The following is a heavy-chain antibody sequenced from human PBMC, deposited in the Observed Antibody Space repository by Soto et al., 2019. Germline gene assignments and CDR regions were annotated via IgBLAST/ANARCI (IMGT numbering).Heavy chain of an antibody. CDR3: TDMPVDGSVDY. J-gene: IGHJ4*02. CDR2: FRTKAEGGTT. D-gene: IGHD6-19*01. V-gene: IGHV3-15*01. CDR1: GLIVSNAW. Sequence: VPMVESGGGLVKPGESLRLSCAASGLIVSNAWMNWVRQAPGKGLEWVGLFRTKAEGGTTEYAAPVKGRCTISRDDSKYTLYLQMSNLTTEDTSVDCYTDMPVDGSVDYWGQGTLVTVSS.